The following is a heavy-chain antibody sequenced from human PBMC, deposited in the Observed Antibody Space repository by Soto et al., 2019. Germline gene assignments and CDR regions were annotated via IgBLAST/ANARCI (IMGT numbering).Heavy chain of an antibody. CDR3: ARLPIIAAAGPEVDY. J-gene: IGHJ4*02. V-gene: IGHV4-39*01. CDR2: IYYSGST. Sequence: SSETLSLTCTVSGGSISSSSYYWGWIRQPPGKGLEWIGCIYYSGSTYYNPSLKSRVTISVDTSKNQFSLKLSSVTAADTAVYYCARLPIIAAAGPEVDYWGQGTLVTVSS. CDR1: GGSISSSSYY. D-gene: IGHD6-13*01.